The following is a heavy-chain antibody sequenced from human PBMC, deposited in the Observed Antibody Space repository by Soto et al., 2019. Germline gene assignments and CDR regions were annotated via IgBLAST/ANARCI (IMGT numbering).Heavy chain of an antibody. V-gene: IGHV1-18*01. J-gene: IGHJ3*02. Sequence: ASVKVSCKASGYTFTSYGISWVRQAPGQGLEWMGWISAYNGNTNYAQKLQGRVTMTTDTSTSTAYMELRSLRSDDTAVYYCARDGFRYGDYDVYDAFDIWGQGTMVTVSS. CDR2: ISAYNGNT. CDR1: GYTFTSYG. CDR3: ARDGFRYGDYDVYDAFDI. D-gene: IGHD4-17*01.